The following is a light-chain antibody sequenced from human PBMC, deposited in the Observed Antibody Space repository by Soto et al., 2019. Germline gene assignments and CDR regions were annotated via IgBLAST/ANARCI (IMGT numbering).Light chain of an antibody. J-gene: IGLJ1*01. CDR3: GTWDDRLDGNYV. V-gene: IGLV1-51*01. Sequence: QSVLTQPPSVSAAPGQQVTISSSGSSSNIGDNYVSWYQHLPGTAPKLVVYDNDRRPSGIPGRFSGSKSGTSATLVITGLQTGDEADYYCGTWDDRLDGNYVFGTGTKLTVL. CDR1: SSNIGDNY. CDR2: DND.